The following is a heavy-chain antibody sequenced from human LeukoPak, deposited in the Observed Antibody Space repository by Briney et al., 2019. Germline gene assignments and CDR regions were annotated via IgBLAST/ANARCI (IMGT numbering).Heavy chain of an antibody. V-gene: IGHV1-2*02. J-gene: IGHJ3*02. D-gene: IGHD3-22*01. CDR2: INPNSGGT. CDR1: GYTFTGYY. Sequence: GASVKVSCKASGYTFTGYYMHWVRQAPGQGLEWMGWINPNSGGTNYAQKFRGRVTMTRDTSISTAYMELSRLRSDDTAVYYCARDRDDSSGYYLEDYAFDIWGQGTMVTVSS. CDR3: ARDRDDSSGYYLEDYAFDI.